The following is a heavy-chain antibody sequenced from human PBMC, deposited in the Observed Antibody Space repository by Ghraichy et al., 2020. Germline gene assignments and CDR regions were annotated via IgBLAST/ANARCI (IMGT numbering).Heavy chain of an antibody. CDR3: ARVRGYSGYDTGGYYFDY. Sequence: SETLSLTCTVSGGSISSYYWSWIRQPPGKGLEWIGYIYYSGSTNYNPSLKSRVTISVDTSKNQFSLKLSSVTAADTAVYYCARVRGYSGYDTGGYYFDYWGQGTLVTVSS. CDR1: GGSISSYY. J-gene: IGHJ4*02. D-gene: IGHD5-12*01. CDR2: IYYSGST. V-gene: IGHV4-59*01.